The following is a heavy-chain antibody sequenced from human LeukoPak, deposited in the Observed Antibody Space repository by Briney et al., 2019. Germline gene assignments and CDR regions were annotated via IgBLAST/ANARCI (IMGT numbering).Heavy chain of an antibody. CDR2: INLNSGGA. J-gene: IGHJ4*02. V-gene: IGHV1-2*06. Sequence: ASVKVSCKASGYTFTGYFIHWVRQAPGRGLEWMGRINLNSGGAEYEQNFQGRVTMTRDTSINTAYMTLSGLTFDDTAMYYCARDLSSIANWEFDYWGQGTVVTVSS. D-gene: IGHD7-27*01. CDR1: GYTFTGYF. CDR3: ARDLSSIANWEFDY.